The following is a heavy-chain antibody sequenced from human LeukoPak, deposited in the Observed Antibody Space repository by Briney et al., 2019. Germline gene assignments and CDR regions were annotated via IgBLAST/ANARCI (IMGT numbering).Heavy chain of an antibody. CDR3: ARDFPDWSDAFDI. CDR2: ITNDGSST. D-gene: IGHD3/OR15-3a*01. J-gene: IGHJ3*02. V-gene: IGHV3-74*01. CDR1: GLTFSSHW. Sequence: SGGSLRLSCAASGLTFSSHWMHWVRQAPGKGLVWVSRITNDGSSTTYADSVKGRFTISRDNAKNMLFLQMNSLRADDTAIYFCARDFPDWSDAFDIWGQGTMVTVSS.